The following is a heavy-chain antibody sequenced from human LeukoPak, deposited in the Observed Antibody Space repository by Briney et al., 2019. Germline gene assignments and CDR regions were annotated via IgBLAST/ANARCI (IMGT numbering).Heavy chain of an antibody. J-gene: IGHJ4*02. CDR3: AGGSYGDYDY. CDR1: GGSINNYY. V-gene: IGHV4-34*01. D-gene: IGHD4-17*01. Sequence: SETLSLTCTLSGGSINNYYWSWIRQPPGKGLEWIGEINHSGSTNYNPSLKSRVTISVDTSKNQFSLKLSSVTAADTAVYYCAGGSYGDYDYWGQGTLVTVSS. CDR2: INHSGST.